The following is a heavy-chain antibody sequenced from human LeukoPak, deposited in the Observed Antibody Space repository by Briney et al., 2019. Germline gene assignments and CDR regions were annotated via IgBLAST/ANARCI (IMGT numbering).Heavy chain of an antibody. Sequence: GGSLRLSCAASGFRSSDYWISWVRQAPGKGVEWVANIKKDGSEKNYVDSVKGRFTISRDNATNSLYMQKNSLRVEDTAVYYCTTEFGRPGYWGQGTLVTVSS. CDR3: TTEFGRPGY. D-gene: IGHD3-16*01. CDR2: IKKDGSEK. J-gene: IGHJ4*02. CDR1: GFRSSDYW. V-gene: IGHV3-7*05.